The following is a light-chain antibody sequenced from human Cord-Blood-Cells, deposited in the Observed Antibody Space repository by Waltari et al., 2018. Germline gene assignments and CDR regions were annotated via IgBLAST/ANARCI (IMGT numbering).Light chain of an antibody. Sequence: QSALTQPASVPGSPGQSITISCTGTSSDVGSYTLVSWYQQHPGKAPKPMIYGVSKRPSGVSNRFSGSKSGNAASLTISGLQAEDEADYYGCSYAGSSTYVFGTGTKVTVL. J-gene: IGLJ1*01. CDR3: CSYAGSSTYV. CDR2: GVS. V-gene: IGLV2-23*02. CDR1: SSDVGSYTL.